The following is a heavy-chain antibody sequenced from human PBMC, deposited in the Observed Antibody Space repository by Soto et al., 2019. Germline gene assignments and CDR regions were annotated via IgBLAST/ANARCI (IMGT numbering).Heavy chain of an antibody. CDR2: ISSSSGTI. CDR1: GFSFSSYD. V-gene: IGHV3-48*02. Sequence: EVQLVESGGGLVQPGGSLRLSCAASGFSFSSYDMNWVRQAPGKGLEWVSYISSSSGTIYYAESVKGRFTISRDNAKNSLYLQMNSLRDEDTAVYYCAREGYHYDSRAYYYLDYWGQGTLVTVSS. D-gene: IGHD3-22*01. J-gene: IGHJ4*02. CDR3: AREGYHYDSRAYYYLDY.